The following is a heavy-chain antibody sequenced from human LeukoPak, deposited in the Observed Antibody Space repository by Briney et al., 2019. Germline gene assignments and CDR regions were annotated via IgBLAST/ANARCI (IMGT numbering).Heavy chain of an antibody. CDR3: ARKMLDRYCSSTTCQRPFEY. CDR1: GFTFSSYW. CDR2: INSDGSST. D-gene: IGHD2-2*01. Sequence: GGSLRLSCAASGFTFSSYWMDWVRQAPGKGLVWVSRINSDGSSTDYADSVKGRFTISRDNAKNTLYLQMNNLRAEDTAVYYCARKMLDRYCSSTTCQRPFEYWGQGTLVTVAS. J-gene: IGHJ4*02. V-gene: IGHV3-74*01.